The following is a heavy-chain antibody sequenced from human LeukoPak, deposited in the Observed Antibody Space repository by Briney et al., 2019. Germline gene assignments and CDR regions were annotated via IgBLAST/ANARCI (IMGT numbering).Heavy chain of an antibody. D-gene: IGHD3-22*01. V-gene: IGHV4-34*01. CDR2: INHSGST. Sequence: SETLSLTCAVYGGSFSGYYWSWIRQPPGKGLEWIGEINHSGSTNYNPSLKSRVTISVDTSKNQFSLKLSSVTAADTAVYYCASNSFDYYDSSAKGYGMDVWGQGTTVTVSS. CDR1: GGSFSGYY. CDR3: ASNSFDYYDSSAKGYGMDV. J-gene: IGHJ6*02.